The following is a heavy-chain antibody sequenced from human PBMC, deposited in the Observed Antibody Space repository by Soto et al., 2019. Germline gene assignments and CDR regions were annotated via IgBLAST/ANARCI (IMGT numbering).Heavy chain of an antibody. J-gene: IGHJ6*03. V-gene: IGHV4-39*01. Sequence: PSETLSLTCTVSGGSVSSSSYYWGWVRQPPGKGLEWIGSFYYSGSTYYNPSLESRVTISVDKSKNQFSLKLGSVTAADTAMYYCARALARFMDVWGKGTTVTVSS. CDR2: FYYSGST. CDR3: ARALARFMDV. CDR1: GGSVSSSSYY.